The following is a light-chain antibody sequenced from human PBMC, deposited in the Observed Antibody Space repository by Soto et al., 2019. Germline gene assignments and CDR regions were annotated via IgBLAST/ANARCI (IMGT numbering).Light chain of an antibody. Sequence: EIVLTQSPATLSLSPGERATLSCRASQSVSSYLAWYQQKPGQAPRLLIYGASSRATGIPDRFSGSGSGTDFTLTISRLEPEDSAVYYCQKYGSSPWTFGQGTKVDIK. CDR1: QSVSSY. J-gene: IGKJ1*01. CDR2: GAS. CDR3: QKYGSSPWT. V-gene: IGKV3-20*01.